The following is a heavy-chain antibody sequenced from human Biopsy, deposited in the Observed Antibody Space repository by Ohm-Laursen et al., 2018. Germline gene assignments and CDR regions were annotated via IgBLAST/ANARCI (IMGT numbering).Heavy chain of an antibody. J-gene: IGHJ4*02. CDR2: IYPNSGDT. Sequence: SVKVSCKASGDAFLGYYLHWVRQAPGQGLEWMGSIYPNSGDTDFAQKFQGRVSMTRDTSVSTAYLELSSLRSDDTAIYYCARDLLKWSLPSWGQGTLVTVSS. D-gene: IGHD3-3*01. CDR3: ARDLLKWSLPS. CDR1: GDAFLGYY. V-gene: IGHV1-2*02.